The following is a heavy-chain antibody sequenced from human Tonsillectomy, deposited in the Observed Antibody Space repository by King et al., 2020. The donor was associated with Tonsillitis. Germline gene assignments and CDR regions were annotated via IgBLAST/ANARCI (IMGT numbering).Heavy chain of an antibody. J-gene: IGHJ6*02. CDR2: IIPIFGTT. CDR3: ARGRGVPAAKRAYYYYYDMDV. CDR1: GDTFSSYA. D-gene: IGHD2-2*01. Sequence: VQLVQSGAEVKKPGSAVKVSCKASGDTFSSYAISWVRQAPGQGLEWMGGIIPIFGTTNYAQKFPGRVTITADESTSTAYMELSSLRSEDTAVYYCARGRGVPAAKRAYYYYYDMDVWGQGTTVTVSS. V-gene: IGHV1-69*01.